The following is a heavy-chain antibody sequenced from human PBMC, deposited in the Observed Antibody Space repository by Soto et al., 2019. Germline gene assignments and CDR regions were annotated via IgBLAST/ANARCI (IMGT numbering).Heavy chain of an antibody. V-gene: IGHV3-33*01. CDR3: ATNTYYDILSGSPFDY. CDR2: IWYDGSNK. CDR1: GFTFSSYG. Sequence: QVQLVESGGGVVQPGRSLRLSCAASGFTFSSYGMQWVRQAPGKGLEWVALIWYDGSNKYYADSVKGRFTISRDNFNKMLYLQMNSLRAEDTAVYYCATNTYYDILSGSPFDYWGQGTLVTVSS. D-gene: IGHD3-9*01. J-gene: IGHJ4*02.